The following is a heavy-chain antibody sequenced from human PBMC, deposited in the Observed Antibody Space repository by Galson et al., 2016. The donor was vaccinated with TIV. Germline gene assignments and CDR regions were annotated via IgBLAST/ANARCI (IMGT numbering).Heavy chain of an antibody. CDR1: GFAFHDYG. CDR2: ISSNSVSR. D-gene: IGHD5-12*01. J-gene: IGHJ6*02. Sequence: SLRLSCAASGFAFHDYGMHWVRQVPGKGLEWVSGISSNSVSRGYADSVKGRFTISRDHAKNFLSLQMNSLRGEDTAIYYCSKSRGYSYVSPRDYYYGMEAWGQGTTVTV. V-gene: IGHV3-9*01. CDR3: SKSRGYSYVSPRDYYYGMEA.